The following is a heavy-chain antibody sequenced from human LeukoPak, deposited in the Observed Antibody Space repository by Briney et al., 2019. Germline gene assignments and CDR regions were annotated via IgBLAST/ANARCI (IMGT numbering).Heavy chain of an antibody. V-gene: IGHV3-23*01. J-gene: IGHJ6*02. CDR2: ISGSGGNT. CDR3: AKVSGRIQIWPQPFGDGMDV. Sequence: QPGGSLRLSCAASGFTFSSYAMSWVRQAPGKGLECVSAISGSGGNTYYADSVKGRFTISRDNSKNMLYLQMNSLRAEDTAVYYCAKVSGRIQIWPQPFGDGMDVWGQGTTVTVSS. D-gene: IGHD3-10*01. CDR1: GFTFSSYA.